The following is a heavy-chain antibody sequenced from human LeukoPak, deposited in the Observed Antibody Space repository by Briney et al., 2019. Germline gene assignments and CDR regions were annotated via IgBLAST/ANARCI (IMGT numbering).Heavy chain of an antibody. V-gene: IGHV5-51*01. CDR3: ARRSYGGKNFDY. Sequence: KTGASLKISCKGSGYSFTSYWTAWVRQMPGKGLEWMGIIYPDDSDTRYSPSFQGQVTISADKSISTAYLQWSSLKASDTAMYYCARRSYGGKNFDYWGQGTLVTVSS. J-gene: IGHJ4*02. CDR2: IYPDDSDT. D-gene: IGHD4-23*01. CDR1: GYSFTSYW.